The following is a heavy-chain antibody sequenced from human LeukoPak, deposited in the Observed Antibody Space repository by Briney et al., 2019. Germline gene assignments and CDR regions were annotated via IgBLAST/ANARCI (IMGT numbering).Heavy chain of an antibody. CDR3: ARNGCPKGVCLDS. Sequence: GGSLRLSCAASGFSLRNYGMHWVRQAPGKGLEYVSAISSEGIGGSTYYADSVKGRFTISRDNSKNTLHLQVASLTTEDMAVYYCARNGCPKGVCLDSWGHGTLVSVSS. V-gene: IGHV3-64*02. J-gene: IGHJ5*01. D-gene: IGHD2-8*01. CDR1: GFSLRNYG. CDR2: ISSEGIGGST.